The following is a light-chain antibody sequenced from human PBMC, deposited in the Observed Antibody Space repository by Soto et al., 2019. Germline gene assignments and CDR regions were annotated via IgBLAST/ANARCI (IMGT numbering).Light chain of an antibody. V-gene: IGKV3-20*01. CDR2: GAS. J-gene: IGKJ4*01. CDR3: QQCGTSPLT. Sequence: EIVLTQSPGTLSLSPGERATLSCRASQSVSRTYLAWYQQKPGQAPRLLIYGASIRATGIPDRFSGSGSGTDFTLTISRLEAEDFAVYYCQQCGTSPLTFGGGTKVEIK. CDR1: QSVSRTY.